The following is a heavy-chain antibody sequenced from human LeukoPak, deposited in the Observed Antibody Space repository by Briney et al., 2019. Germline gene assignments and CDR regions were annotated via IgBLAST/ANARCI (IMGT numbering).Heavy chain of an antibody. CDR3: ARDPTSSWETAFDI. D-gene: IGHD1-26*01. CDR1: GFTFDDYA. V-gene: IGHV3-9*03. CDR2: ISWNSGSI. Sequence: PGGSLRLSCAASGFTFDDYAMHWVRQAPGKGLEWVSGISWNSGSIGYADSVKGRFTISRDNAKNSLYLQMNSLRAEDMALYYCARDPTSSWETAFDIWGQGTMVTVSS. J-gene: IGHJ3*02.